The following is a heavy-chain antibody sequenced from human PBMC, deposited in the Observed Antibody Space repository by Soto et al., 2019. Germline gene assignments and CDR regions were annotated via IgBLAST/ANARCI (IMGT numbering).Heavy chain of an antibody. Sequence: PSETLSLTCTVSGGSISSSSYYWGWIRQPPGKGLEWIGSIYSSGSTYYNPSLKSRVTISVDTSKNQFYLKLSSVTAADTAVYYCARSDSSGYYGWFDPWGQGNLVTVSS. J-gene: IGHJ5*02. CDR3: ARSDSSGYYGWFDP. CDR1: GGSISSSSYY. D-gene: IGHD3-22*01. V-gene: IGHV4-39*01. CDR2: IYSSGST.